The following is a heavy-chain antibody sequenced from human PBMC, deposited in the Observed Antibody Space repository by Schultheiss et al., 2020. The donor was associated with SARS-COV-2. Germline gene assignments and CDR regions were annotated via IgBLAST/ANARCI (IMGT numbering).Heavy chain of an antibody. CDR3: ARGMTTPYY. V-gene: IGHV3-30-3*01. D-gene: IGHD4-11*01. CDR1: GFTFSDYY. Sequence: GGSLRLSCAASGFTFSDYYMSWIRQAPGKGLEWVAVISYDGSNKYYADSVKGRFTISRDNAKNSLYLQMNSLRAEDTAVYYCARGMTTPYYWGQGTLVTVSS. J-gene: IGHJ4*02. CDR2: ISYDGSNK.